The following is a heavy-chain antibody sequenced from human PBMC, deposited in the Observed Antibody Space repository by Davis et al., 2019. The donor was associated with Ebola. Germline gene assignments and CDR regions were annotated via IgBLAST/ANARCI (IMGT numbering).Heavy chain of an antibody. CDR2: INHSGST. Sequence: MPSETLSLTCAVYGGSFSGYYWSWIRQPPGKGLEWIGEINHSGSTNYNPSLKSRVTISVDTSKNQFSLKLSSVTAADTAVYYCARDLNRGFDYWGQGTLVTVSS. CDR3: ARDLNRGFDY. J-gene: IGHJ4*02. CDR1: GGSFSGYY. D-gene: IGHD3-10*01. V-gene: IGHV4-34*01.